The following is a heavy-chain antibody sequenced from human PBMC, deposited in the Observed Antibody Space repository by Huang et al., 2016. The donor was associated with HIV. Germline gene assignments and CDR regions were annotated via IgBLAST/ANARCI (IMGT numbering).Heavy chain of an antibody. J-gene: IGHJ4*02. CDR1: GDSVSSASYS. CDR2: IYFSGGT. V-gene: IGHV4-61*01. Sequence: QVQLQESGPGLVKPSETLSLSCTVSGDSVSSASYSWSWIRQPPGRGLEWIGYIYFSGGTNYNPSLKSRVTISIDTSKNQFSLRLSSVTAADTAVYYCVSHGSGTADYWGQGTLVTVSS. CDR3: VSHGSGTADY. D-gene: IGHD3-10*01.